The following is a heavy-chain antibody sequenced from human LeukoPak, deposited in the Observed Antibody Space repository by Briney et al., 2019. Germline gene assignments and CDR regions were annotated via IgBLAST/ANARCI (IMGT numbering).Heavy chain of an antibody. V-gene: IGHV3-30*03. Sequence: PGRSLRLSCAASGFTFSSYGMHWVRQAPGKGLEWVAVISYDGSNKYYADSVKGRFTISRDNAKNTLYLQMNSLRAEDTAVYYCARAGVIPVPFDYWGQGTLVTVSS. CDR2: ISYDGSNK. CDR1: GFTFSSYG. D-gene: IGHD3-16*02. J-gene: IGHJ4*02. CDR3: ARAGVIPVPFDY.